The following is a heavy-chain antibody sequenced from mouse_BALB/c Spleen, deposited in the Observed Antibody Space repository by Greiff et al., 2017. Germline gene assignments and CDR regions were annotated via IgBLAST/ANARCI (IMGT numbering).Heavy chain of an antibody. Sequence: VQLKESGAELVKPGASVKLSCTASGFNIKDTYMHWVKQRPEQGLEWIGRIDPANGNTKYDPKFQGKATITADTSSNTAYLQLSSLTSEDTAVYYCAGYRTGAMDYWGQGTSVTVSS. J-gene: IGHJ4*01. D-gene: IGHD2-14*01. CDR3: AGYRTGAMDY. V-gene: IGHV14-3*02. CDR1: GFNIKDTY. CDR2: IDPANGNT.